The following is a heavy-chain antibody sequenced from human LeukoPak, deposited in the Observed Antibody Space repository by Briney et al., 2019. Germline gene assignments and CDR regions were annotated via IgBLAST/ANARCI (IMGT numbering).Heavy chain of an antibody. CDR2: INTESSSI. V-gene: IGHV3-48*03. CDR1: GFTFNIYE. D-gene: IGHD2-15*01. CDR3: VRDATLIPGTVYFDY. J-gene: IGHJ4*02. Sequence: GGSLRLSCAASGFTFNIYETNWVRHAPGKGLEWISHINTESSSIHYADSMKGRFTISRDNAKNSLYLQMNNTRGEDTAIYYCVRDATLIPGTVYFDYWGQGALVTVSS.